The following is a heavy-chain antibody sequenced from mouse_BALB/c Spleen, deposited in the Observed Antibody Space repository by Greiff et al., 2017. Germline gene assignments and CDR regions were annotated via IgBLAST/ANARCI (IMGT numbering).Heavy chain of an antibody. CDR1: GFTFSSYY. Sequence: EVQRVESGGGLVKLGGSLKLSCAASGFTFSSYYMSWVRQTPEKRLELVAAINSNGGSTYYPDTVKGRFTISRDNAKNTLYLQMSSLKSEDTALYYCARQAGGYSYYFDYWGQGTTLTVSS. D-gene: IGHD1-2*01. CDR2: INSNGGST. CDR3: ARQAGGYSYYFDY. J-gene: IGHJ2*01. V-gene: IGHV5-6-2*01.